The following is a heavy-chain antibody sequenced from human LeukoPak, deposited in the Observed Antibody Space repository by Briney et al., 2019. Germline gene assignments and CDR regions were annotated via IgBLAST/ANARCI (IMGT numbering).Heavy chain of an antibody. J-gene: IGHJ3*02. V-gene: IGHV4-4*07. CDR3: ARDKDAKSGYSGYELAFDI. CDR2: IYTRGST. Sequence: SETLSLTCTVSGGSISSYYWSWIRQPAGKGREWIGRIYTRGSTNYNPSLKSRVTMSVDTSKNQFSLKLSSVTAADTAVYYCARDKDAKSGYSGYELAFDIWGQGTMVTVSS. CDR1: GGSISSYY. D-gene: IGHD5-12*01.